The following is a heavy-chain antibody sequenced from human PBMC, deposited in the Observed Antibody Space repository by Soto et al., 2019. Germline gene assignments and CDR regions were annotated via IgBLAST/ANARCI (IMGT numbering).Heavy chain of an antibody. V-gene: IGHV3-23*01. D-gene: IGHD1-7*01. CDR2: ISGSGGST. Sequence: GGSLRLSCAASGFTFSSYAMSWVRQAPGKGLEWVSAISGSGGSTYYADSVKGRFTISRDNSKNTLYLQMNSLRAEDTAVYYCAKGVELRSLKSPGSDYWGQGTLVTVSS. J-gene: IGHJ4*02. CDR1: GFTFSSYA. CDR3: AKGVELRSLKSPGSDY.